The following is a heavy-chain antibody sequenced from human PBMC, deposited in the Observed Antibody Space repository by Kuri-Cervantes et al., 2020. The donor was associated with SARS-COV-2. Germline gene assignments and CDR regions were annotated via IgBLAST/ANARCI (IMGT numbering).Heavy chain of an antibody. CDR2: ISYDGSNK. CDR1: GFTFSSYG. V-gene: IGHV3-30*18. CDR3: AKDLEQQLDSHYGMDV. J-gene: IGHJ6*02. D-gene: IGHD6-13*01. Sequence: GGSLRLSCAASGFTFSSYGMHWVRQAPGKGLEWVAVISYDGSNKYYADSVKGRFTISRDNSKNTLYLQMNSLRAEDTAVYYCAKDLEQQLDSHYGMDVWDQGTTVTVSS.